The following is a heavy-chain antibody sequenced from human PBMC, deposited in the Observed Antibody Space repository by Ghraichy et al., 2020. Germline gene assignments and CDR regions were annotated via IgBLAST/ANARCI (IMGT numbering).Heavy chain of an antibody. D-gene: IGHD2-21*01. CDR2: ISSSSSTI. V-gene: IGHV3-48*02. CDR1: GFTFSSYS. J-gene: IGHJ3*02. CDR3: ASSIIAFDM. Sequence: LTCAASGFTFSSYSMNWVRQAPGKGLEWVSYISSSSSTIYYPDSVKGRFTISRDNAKNSLYLQMNSLRDEDTAVYYCASSIIAFDMWGLGTMVTVSS.